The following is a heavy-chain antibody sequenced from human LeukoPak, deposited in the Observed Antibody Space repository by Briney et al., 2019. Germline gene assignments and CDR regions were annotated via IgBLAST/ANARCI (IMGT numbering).Heavy chain of an antibody. CDR2: INPSGGST. CDR1: GYTFTSYY. V-gene: IGHV1-46*01. J-gene: IGHJ4*02. D-gene: IGHD2-21*02. Sequence: VASVTVSCKASGYTFTSYYMHWVRQAPGQGLEWMGIINPSGGSTSYAQKFQGRVTMTRDTSTSTVYMELSSLRSEDTAVYYCARDVEYCGGDCYSEATGFDYWGQGTLVTVSS. CDR3: ARDVEYCGGDCYSEATGFDY.